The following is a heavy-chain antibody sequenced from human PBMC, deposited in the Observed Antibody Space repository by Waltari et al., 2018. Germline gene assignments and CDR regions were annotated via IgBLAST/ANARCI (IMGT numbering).Heavy chain of an antibody. CDR2: IKSKTDGGTT. Sequence: EVQLVEYGGGLVKPGGSLGLACAAAGFTFSNAWMSWVRQAPGKGREWVGRIKSKTDGGTTDYAAPVKGRFTISRDDSKNTLYLQMNSLKTEDTAVYYCTTADSRGGAYWGQGTLVTVSS. J-gene: IGHJ4*02. V-gene: IGHV3-15*01. D-gene: IGHD6-13*01. CDR3: TTADSRGGAY. CDR1: GFTFSNAW.